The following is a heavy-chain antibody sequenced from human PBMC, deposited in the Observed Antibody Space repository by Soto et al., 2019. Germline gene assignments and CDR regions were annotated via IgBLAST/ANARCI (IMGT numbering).Heavy chain of an antibody. Sequence: PGGSLRLSCAASGFTFTRYSMNWVRQAPGKGLEWVSSISSRSSYIFYADSVKGRFTISRDNAKNSLYLQMNSLRAEDTAVYYCARDPSDLWEPDQYFRHWGQGTLVTVSS. D-gene: IGHD1-26*01. CDR2: ISSRSSYI. J-gene: IGHJ1*01. CDR1: GFTFTRYS. CDR3: ARDPSDLWEPDQYFRH. V-gene: IGHV3-21*01.